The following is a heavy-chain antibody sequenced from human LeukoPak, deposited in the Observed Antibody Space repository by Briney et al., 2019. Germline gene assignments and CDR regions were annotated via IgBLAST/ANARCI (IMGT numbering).Heavy chain of an antibody. CDR1: GGSGSSGSYY. D-gene: IGHD2-15*01. V-gene: IGHV4-61*01. Sequence: SETLSLTCTVSGGSGSSGSYYWSWIRQPPGKGLEWIGYIYYSGSTNYNPSLKSRVTISVDTSKNQFSLKLSSVTAADTAVYYCARDYCSGGSCWMSDYWGQGTLVTVSS. CDR2: IYYSGST. CDR3: ARDYCSGGSCWMSDY. J-gene: IGHJ4*02.